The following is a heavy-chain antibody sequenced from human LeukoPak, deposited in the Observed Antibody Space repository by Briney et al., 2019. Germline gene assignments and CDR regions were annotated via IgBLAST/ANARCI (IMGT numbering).Heavy chain of an antibody. CDR2: MNPNSGNT. CDR3: ARRGGHITMVRGVIIDGGYYMDV. J-gene: IGHJ6*03. V-gene: IGHV1-8*03. Sequence: ASVKVSCKXSGGTFSSYAISWVRQATGQGLEWMGWMNPNSGNTGYAQKFQGRVTITRNTSISTAYMELSSLRSEDTAVYYCARRGGHITMVRGVIIDGGYYMDVWGKGTTVTVSS. D-gene: IGHD3-10*01. CDR1: GGTFSSYA.